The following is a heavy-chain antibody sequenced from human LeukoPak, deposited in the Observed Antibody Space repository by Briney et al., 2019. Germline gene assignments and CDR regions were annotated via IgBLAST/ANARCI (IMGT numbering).Heavy chain of an antibody. D-gene: IGHD1-1*01. CDR3: ATGNNTVADY. CDR1: GGSFRGNY. V-gene: IGHV4-34*01. Sequence: SETLSLTCGVYGGSFRGNYWSWFRQLPGKGLEWIGEINHSGSTNYNASLKSRLSISEDTSKNHISLKVTSVTAADTAVYYCATGNNTVADYWGQGTLVTVSS. J-gene: IGHJ4*02. CDR2: INHSGST.